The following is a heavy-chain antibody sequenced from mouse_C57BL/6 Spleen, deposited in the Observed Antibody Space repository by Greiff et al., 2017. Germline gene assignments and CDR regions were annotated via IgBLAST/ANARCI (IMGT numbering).Heavy chain of an antibody. J-gene: IGHJ1*03. V-gene: IGHV5-4*01. CDR1: GFTFSSYA. CDR3: AREGGNYDWYFDV. D-gene: IGHD2-1*01. Sequence: EVKLMESGGGLVKPGGSLKLSCAASGFTFSSYAMSWVRQTPEKRLEWVATISDGGSYTYYPDNVKGRFTISRDNAKNHLYLQMSHLKSEDTAMYYCAREGGNYDWYFDVWGTGTTVTVSS. CDR2: ISDGGSYT.